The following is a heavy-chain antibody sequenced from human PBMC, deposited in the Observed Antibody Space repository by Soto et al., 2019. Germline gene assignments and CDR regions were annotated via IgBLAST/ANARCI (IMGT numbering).Heavy chain of an antibody. Sequence: QAQLMQSGAEVKKPGSSVKVSCKASGGTFSGYAISWVRQAPGQGLEWMGGIVPLLGITNYAQKFQGRITIAADESTGTAYMDLRSLRSEDTAVYYCARDPRSITGTTSSEDFQHWGQGTLVSVFS. D-gene: IGHD1-20*01. CDR3: ARDPRSITGTTSSEDFQH. CDR1: GGTFSGYA. CDR2: IVPLLGIT. V-gene: IGHV1-69*01. J-gene: IGHJ1*01.